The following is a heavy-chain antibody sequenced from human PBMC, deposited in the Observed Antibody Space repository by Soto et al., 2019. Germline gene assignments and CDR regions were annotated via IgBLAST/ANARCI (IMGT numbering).Heavy chain of an antibody. D-gene: IGHD6-13*01. CDR3: ASTQLAYYYYYGMDV. V-gene: IGHV3-48*02. CDR2: ISSSSSTI. J-gene: IGHJ6*02. CDR1: GFTFSSYS. Sequence: GGSLRLSCAASGFTFSSYSMNWVRQAPGNGLEWVSYISSSSSTIYYADSVKGRFTISRDNAKNSLYLQMNSLRDEDTAVYYCASTQLAYYYYYGMDVWGQGTTVTVSS.